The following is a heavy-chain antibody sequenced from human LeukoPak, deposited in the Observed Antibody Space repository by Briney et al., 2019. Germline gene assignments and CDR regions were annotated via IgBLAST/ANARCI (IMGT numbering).Heavy chain of an antibody. J-gene: IGHJ3*02. D-gene: IGHD1/OR15-1a*01. CDR1: GGSISSYY. CDR3: ARQPSGTAAFDI. V-gene: IGHV4-59*08. Sequence: SETLSLTCAVSGGSISSYYWSWIRQSPGKGLEWIAYIYHSGNTNYNPSFKSRVTISVDTSKNQFSLKLNSVAAADTAIYYCARQPSGTAAFDIWGQGTMVTVSS. CDR2: IYHSGNT.